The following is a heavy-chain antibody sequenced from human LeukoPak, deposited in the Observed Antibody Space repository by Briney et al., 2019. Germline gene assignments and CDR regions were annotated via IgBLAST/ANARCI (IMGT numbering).Heavy chain of an antibody. J-gene: IGHJ5*02. Sequence: KPSETLSLTCAVYGGSFSGYYWSWIRQPPGKGLEWIGSIYYSGSTYYNPSLKSRVTISVDTSKNQFSLKLSSVTAADTAVYYCASAVVPAAIGDNWFDPWGQGTLVTVSS. V-gene: IGHV4-34*01. CDR3: ASAVVPAAIGDNWFDP. D-gene: IGHD2-2*01. CDR2: IYYSGST. CDR1: GGSFSGYY.